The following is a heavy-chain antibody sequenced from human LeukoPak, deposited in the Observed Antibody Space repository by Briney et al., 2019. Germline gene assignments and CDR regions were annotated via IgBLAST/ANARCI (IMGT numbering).Heavy chain of an antibody. Sequence: SETLSLTCTVSGGSISSGGYYLSWIRQHPGKGLEWIGYIYYSGSTYYNPSLKSRVTISVDTSKNQFSLKLSSVTAADTAVYYCARDGTYYYDSSVWGQGTLVTVSS. CDR2: IYYSGST. CDR3: ARDGTYYYDSSV. D-gene: IGHD3-22*01. V-gene: IGHV4-31*03. CDR1: GGSISSGGYY. J-gene: IGHJ4*02.